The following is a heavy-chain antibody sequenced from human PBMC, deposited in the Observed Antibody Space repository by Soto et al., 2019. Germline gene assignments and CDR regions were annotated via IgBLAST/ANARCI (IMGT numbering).Heavy chain of an antibody. D-gene: IGHD5-12*01. J-gene: IGHJ4*02. CDR3: ATVEMATISLDY. CDR2: ISSSSSYT. Sequence: GWSLRLACAASGFTFSDYYMSWIRQAPGKGLEWVSYISSSSSYTNYADSVKGRFTISRDNAKNSLYLQMNSLRAEDTAVYYCATVEMATISLDYWGQGTLVTVSS. V-gene: IGHV3-11*06. CDR1: GFTFSDYY.